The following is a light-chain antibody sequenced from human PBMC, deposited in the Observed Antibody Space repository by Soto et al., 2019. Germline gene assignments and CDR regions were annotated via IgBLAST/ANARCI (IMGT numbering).Light chain of an antibody. CDR3: QQFGSSVT. J-gene: IGKJ5*01. CDR1: QSVSSTY. Sequence: VLTQSPGALSLSPGERATLSCRASQSVSSTYLAWYQQKPGQAPRLLIYRTSTRATGIPDRFSGSGSGTDFTLTISRLEPEDFAVYYCQQFGSSVTFGQGTRLEI. V-gene: IGKV3-20*01. CDR2: RTS.